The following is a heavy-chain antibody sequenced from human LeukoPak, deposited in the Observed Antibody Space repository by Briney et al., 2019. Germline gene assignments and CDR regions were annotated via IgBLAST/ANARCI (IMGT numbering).Heavy chain of an antibody. CDR2: INHSGST. D-gene: IGHD3-22*01. Sequence: PSVTLSLTCAVYGGSFSGYYWSWIRQPPGKGLEWIGEINHSGSTNYNPSLKSRVTISVDTSKNQFSLKLSSVTAADTAVYYCARPEYYDSSGYYLWGQGTLVTVSS. J-gene: IGHJ4*02. V-gene: IGHV4-34*01. CDR3: ARPEYYDSSGYYL. CDR1: GGSFSGYY.